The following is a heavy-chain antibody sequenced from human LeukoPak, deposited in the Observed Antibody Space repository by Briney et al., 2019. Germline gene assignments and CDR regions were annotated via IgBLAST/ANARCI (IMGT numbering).Heavy chain of an antibody. Sequence: SETLSLTCTVSGGSISSYYWSWIRQPPGKGLEWIGYIYYSGSTNYNPSLKSRVTISVDTSKNQFSLKLSSVTAADTAVYYCARGRPYCSSTSCYRGNWFDPWGQGTLVTVSS. CDR1: GGSISSYY. CDR2: IYYSGST. D-gene: IGHD2-2*01. CDR3: ARGRPYCSSTSCYRGNWFDP. V-gene: IGHV4-59*01. J-gene: IGHJ5*02.